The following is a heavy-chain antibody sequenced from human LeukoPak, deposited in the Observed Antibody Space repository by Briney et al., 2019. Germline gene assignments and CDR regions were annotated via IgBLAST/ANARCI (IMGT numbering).Heavy chain of an antibody. CDR3: ARSRNYYYYYMDV. V-gene: IGHV3-53*01. CDR1: GFTVSSNY. CDR2: IYSGGST. Sequence: GGSLRLSCAASGFTVSSNYMSWVRQAPGKGLEWVSVIYSGGSTYYADSVKGRFTISRDNSKNTLYLQMNSLRAEDTAVYYCARSRNYYYYYMDVWGKGTMVTVSS. J-gene: IGHJ6*03.